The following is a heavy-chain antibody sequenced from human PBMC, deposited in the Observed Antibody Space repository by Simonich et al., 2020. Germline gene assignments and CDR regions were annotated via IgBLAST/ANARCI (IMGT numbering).Heavy chain of an antibody. Sequence: GGGLVQPGGSLRLSCAASGFTFSSYAMSWVRQAPGKGLEWVSAISGMGGSTDYADSVKGRFTISRDNSKNTLYLQMNSLRAEDTAVYYCAKDLGERITMIVVVIDAFDIWGQGTMVTVSS. CDR3: AKDLGERITMIVVVIDAFDI. J-gene: IGHJ3*02. CDR1: GFTFSSYA. D-gene: IGHD3-22*01. CDR2: ISGMGGST. V-gene: IGHV3-23*01.